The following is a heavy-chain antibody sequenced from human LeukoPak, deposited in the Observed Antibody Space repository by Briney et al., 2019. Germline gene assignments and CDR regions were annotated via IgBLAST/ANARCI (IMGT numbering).Heavy chain of an antibody. CDR2: ISSSSAHI. Sequence: GGSLRLSCAASGFSFNTYSMNWVRQAPWKELEWVSSISSSSAHIFYADSVKGRFSISRDNAKNSLYLQMNSLRVEDTAVYYCTSRYCTTTNCYSFDNWGQGTMVTVSS. CDR3: TSRYCTTTNCYSFDN. CDR1: GFSFNTYS. D-gene: IGHD2-2*01. V-gene: IGHV3-21*01. J-gene: IGHJ3*02.